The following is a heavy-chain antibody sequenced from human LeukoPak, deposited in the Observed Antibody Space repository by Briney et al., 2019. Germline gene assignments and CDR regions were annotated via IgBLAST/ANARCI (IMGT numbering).Heavy chain of an antibody. CDR2: ISSSNSYI. J-gene: IGHJ3*02. D-gene: IGHD1-26*01. V-gene: IGHV3-21*01. CDR3: ARGGLGEDSVGGAFDI. Sequence: PGGSLRLSCAASGFTFSSYSMNWVRQAPGKGLEWVSYISSSNSYIYYADSVKGRFTISRDNAKNSLYLQMNSLRAGDTAVYYCARGGLGEDSVGGAFDIWGQGTMVTVSS. CDR1: GFTFSSYS.